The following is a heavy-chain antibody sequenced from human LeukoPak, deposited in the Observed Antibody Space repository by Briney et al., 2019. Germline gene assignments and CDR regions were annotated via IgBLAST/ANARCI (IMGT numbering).Heavy chain of an antibody. CDR2: ISGSGGST. V-gene: IGHV3-23*01. J-gene: IGHJ4*02. Sequence: GGSLRLSCAASGFTFSSYAMSWVRQAPGKGLEWVSAISGSGGSTYYADSVKGRFTISRDNSKNTPYLQMNSLRAEDTAVYYCAKDYLVGATVAYYFDYWGQGTLITVSS. D-gene: IGHD1-26*01. CDR3: AKDYLVGATVAYYFDY. CDR1: GFTFSSYA.